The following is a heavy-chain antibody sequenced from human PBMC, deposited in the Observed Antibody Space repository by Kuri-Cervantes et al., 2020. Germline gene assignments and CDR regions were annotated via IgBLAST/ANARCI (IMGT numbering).Heavy chain of an antibody. J-gene: IGHJ4*02. CDR1: GGTFSSYA. D-gene: IGHD3-22*01. CDR2: INPNSGGT. CDR3: AAGDNFDTSASNF. V-gene: IGHV1-2*02. Sequence: ASVKVSCKASGGTFSSYAISWVRQAPGQGLEWMGWINPNSGGTNYAQKFQGRVTMTRDTSISTAYTELSRLRSDDTAVYYCAAGDNFDTSASNFWGQGTLVTVSS.